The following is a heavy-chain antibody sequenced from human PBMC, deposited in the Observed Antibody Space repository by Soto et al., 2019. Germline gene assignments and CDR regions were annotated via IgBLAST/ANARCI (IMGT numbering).Heavy chain of an antibody. CDR3: ANTIDYYDSSGYYHTGHAFDI. V-gene: IGHV3-30*18. D-gene: IGHD3-22*01. J-gene: IGHJ3*02. CDR1: GFTFCSYG. CDR2: ISYDGSNK. Sequence: PGGSLRLSCAASGFTFCSYGIHWVRQAPGKGLEWVAVISYDGSNKYYADSVKGRFTISRDNSKNTLYLQRNSLRDEDTAVYYCANTIDYYDSSGYYHTGHAFDIWGQGTMVTGSS.